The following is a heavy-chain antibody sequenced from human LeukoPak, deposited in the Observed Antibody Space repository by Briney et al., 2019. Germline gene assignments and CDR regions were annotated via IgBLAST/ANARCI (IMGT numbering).Heavy chain of an antibody. CDR3: AKDADTATIIYWYFDL. Sequence: GGPLRLSCTAPGFTLSSFGMHWVRQAPGKGLEWVAVISDDGSNTYYADSVKGRFTISRDNSKNTLYLQLNSLRAEDTAVYYCAKDADTATIIYWYFDLWGRGTLVTVSS. V-gene: IGHV3-30*18. CDR2: ISDDGSNT. CDR1: GFTLSSFG. D-gene: IGHD5-18*01. J-gene: IGHJ2*01.